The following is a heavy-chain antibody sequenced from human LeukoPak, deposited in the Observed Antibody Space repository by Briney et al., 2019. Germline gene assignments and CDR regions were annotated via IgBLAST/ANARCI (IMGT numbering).Heavy chain of an antibody. Sequence: SQTLSLTCTVSGGSISSGDYYWSWSRQPPGKGLEWIGYIYYSGSTYYNPSLKSRVTISVDTSKDQFSLKLSSVTAADTAVYYCARESLTSYYYYGMDVWGKGTTVTVSS. D-gene: IGHD3-9*01. CDR3: ARESLTSYYYYGMDV. V-gene: IGHV4-30-4*01. CDR1: GGSISSGDYY. CDR2: IYYSGST. J-gene: IGHJ6*04.